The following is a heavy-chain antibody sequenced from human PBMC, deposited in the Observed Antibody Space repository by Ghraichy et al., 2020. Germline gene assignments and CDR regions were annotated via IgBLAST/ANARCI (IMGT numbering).Heavy chain of an antibody. CDR1: GGSIRSTNDY. CDR3: ARHSVSRFLNWFDL. Sequence: SETLSLTCTVSGGSIRSTNDYWAWIRQPPGKGLEWIGSVHYSKTTYYNPSLRSRVTISADTSKNHFSLKVTSMTAADTAVYYCARHSVSRFLNWFDLWGQGTLVIVSS. V-gene: IGHV4-39*02. CDR2: VHYSKTT. D-gene: IGHD3-3*01. J-gene: IGHJ5*02.